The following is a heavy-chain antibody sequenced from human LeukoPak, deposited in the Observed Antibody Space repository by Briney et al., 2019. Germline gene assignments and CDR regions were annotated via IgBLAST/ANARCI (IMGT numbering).Heavy chain of an antibody. CDR2: IYYTGST. Sequence: KASETLSLTCSVPGASISGGTYYWGWIRQPPGKGLEWIGSIYYTGSTYDNPSLKSRVTISVDTSKTQFSLKLSSVTAADTAVYYCARRGGSGRAFDYWGQGTLVTVSS. CDR3: ARRGGSGRAFDY. V-gene: IGHV4-39*01. CDR1: GASISGGTYY. J-gene: IGHJ4*02. D-gene: IGHD1-26*01.